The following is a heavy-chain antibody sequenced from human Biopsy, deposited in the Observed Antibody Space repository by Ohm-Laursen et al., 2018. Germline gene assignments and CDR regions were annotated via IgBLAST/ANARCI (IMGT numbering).Heavy chain of an antibody. J-gene: IGHJ4*02. V-gene: IGHV3-74*01. CDR2: INSDGSRI. D-gene: IGHD2/OR15-2a*01. Sequence: SLRLSRAASGFTFSIYWMHWVRHAPGKGLVWVSSINSDGSRITYADSVKGRFTISRDNAKSTLYLQMNSLTAEDTAVYYCARGSFAPDFWGQGTLVTVSS. CDR3: ARGSFAPDF. CDR1: GFTFSIYW.